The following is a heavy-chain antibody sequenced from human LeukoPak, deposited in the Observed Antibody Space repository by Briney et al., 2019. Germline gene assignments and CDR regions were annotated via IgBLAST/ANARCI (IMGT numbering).Heavy chain of an antibody. CDR3: STSPSFGSSWYQFNY. Sequence: GGSLRLSCAASGFTFSSYAMSWVRQAPGRGLEWVSAISGRDGRTYYTDSVKGRFTISRDYSRDTLYLQMNSLRAEDTAVYYCSTSPSFGSSWYQFNYWGQGTLVTVSS. CDR1: GFTFSSYA. J-gene: IGHJ4*02. CDR2: ISGRDGRT. D-gene: IGHD6-13*01. V-gene: IGHV3-23*01.